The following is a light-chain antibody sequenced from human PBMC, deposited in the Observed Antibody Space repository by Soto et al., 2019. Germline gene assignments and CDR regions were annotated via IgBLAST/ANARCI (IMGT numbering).Light chain of an antibody. CDR3: AAWDDSLNVLV. Sequence: QLVLTQPTSVSGTPGQRVNMSCSGSSSNIGSKSVSWYQHLPQTAPKLLIYSNNQRPSGVPGRFSGSKSGTSASLAISGLQSDDETQYYCAAWDDSLNVLVFGGGTKLTVL. CDR2: SNN. J-gene: IGLJ2*01. V-gene: IGLV1-44*01. CDR1: SSNIGSKS.